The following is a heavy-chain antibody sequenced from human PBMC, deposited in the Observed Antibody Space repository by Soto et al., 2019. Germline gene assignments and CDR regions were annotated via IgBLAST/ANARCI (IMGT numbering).Heavy chain of an antibody. V-gene: IGHV1-3*04. J-gene: IGHJ5*02. Sequence: SAKVSCKASGYTFTDNVIPSLCQALGQSLQWMGWIDTAKGNTKYSQKFETTVTLTRDTAASTAYMELNSLRSYDTAVYYCARHPIWTYTFNYFLLTSLYPLGQGVLLTDYS. CDR3: ARHPIWTYTFNYFLLTSLYP. CDR1: GYTFTDNV. CDR2: IDTAKGNT. D-gene: IGHD3-16*01.